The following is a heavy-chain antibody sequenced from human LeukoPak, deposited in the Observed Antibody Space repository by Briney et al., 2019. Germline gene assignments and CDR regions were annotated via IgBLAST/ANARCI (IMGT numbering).Heavy chain of an antibody. CDR1: GFTFSTYI. CDR2: ISSSSATI. J-gene: IGHJ1*01. Sequence: PGGSLRLSCAASGFTFSTYIMNWVRQAPGKGLEWVSYISSSSATIYYADSVKGRFTISRDNVKNSLYLQMNSLRAEDTAVYYCARGGGTWAAEFFPHWRQRTLVTVSS. V-gene: IGHV3-48*01. CDR3: ARGGGTWAAEFFPH. D-gene: IGHD2-15*01.